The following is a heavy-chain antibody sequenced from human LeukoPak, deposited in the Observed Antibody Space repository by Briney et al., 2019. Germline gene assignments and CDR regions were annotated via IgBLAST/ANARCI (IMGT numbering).Heavy chain of an antibody. CDR3: ARDSDYGGNQEFDY. CDR2: IWYDGSNK. CDR1: GFTFSSYG. J-gene: IGHJ4*02. D-gene: IGHD4-23*01. V-gene: IGHV3-33*01. Sequence: PGGSLRLSCAASGFTFSSYGMHWVRQAPGKGLEWVAIIWYDGSNKYYTDSVKGRFTISRDNSKNTLYLQMNSLRAEDTAVYYCARDSDYGGNQEFDYWGQGTLVTVSS.